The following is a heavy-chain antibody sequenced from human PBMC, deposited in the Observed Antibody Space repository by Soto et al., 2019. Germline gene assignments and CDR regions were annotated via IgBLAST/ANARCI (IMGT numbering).Heavy chain of an antibody. CDR2: ISGFNGQT. Sequence: QVQLVQSGPEVKKPGASVKVSCKASGNTFASHGFSWVRQAPGQGLEWMGWISGFNGQTNYALKFRGRVTLTTDTSTSTAYMELRSRRSDDTAVYFCARVDPRGVAVVRDYWGQGTLVTVSS. CDR1: GNTFASHG. CDR3: ARVDPRGVAVVRDY. J-gene: IGHJ4*02. D-gene: IGHD3-10*01. V-gene: IGHV1-18*01.